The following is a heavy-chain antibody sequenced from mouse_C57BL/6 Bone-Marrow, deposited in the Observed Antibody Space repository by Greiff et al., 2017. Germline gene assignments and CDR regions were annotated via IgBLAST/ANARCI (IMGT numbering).Heavy chain of an antibody. V-gene: IGHV1-9*01. Sequence: QVQLKQSGAELMKPGASVKLSCKATGYTFTGYWIEWVKQRPGHGLEWIGEILPGSGSTNYNEKFKGKATFTADTSSNTAYMQLSSLTTEDSAIYYCAREGITTVVGPYWYFDVWGTGTTVTVSS. CDR1: GYTFTGYW. CDR2: ILPGSGST. D-gene: IGHD1-1*01. J-gene: IGHJ1*03. CDR3: AREGITTVVGPYWYFDV.